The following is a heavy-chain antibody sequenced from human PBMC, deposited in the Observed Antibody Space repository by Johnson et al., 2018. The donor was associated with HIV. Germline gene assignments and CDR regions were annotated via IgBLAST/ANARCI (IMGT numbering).Heavy chain of an antibody. V-gene: IGHV3-74*02. CDR3: AKDSIVGADPDAFDI. CDR1: GFTFSSYW. CDR2: INSDSGGST. Sequence: EVQLVESGGGLVQPGGSLRLSCAASGFTFSSYWMHLVRQAPGKGLVWVSRINSDSGGSTYYADSVKGRFTISRDNSKNTLYLQLNSLRAEDTAVYYCAKDSIVGADPDAFDIWGQGTMVTVSS. D-gene: IGHD1-26*01. J-gene: IGHJ3*02.